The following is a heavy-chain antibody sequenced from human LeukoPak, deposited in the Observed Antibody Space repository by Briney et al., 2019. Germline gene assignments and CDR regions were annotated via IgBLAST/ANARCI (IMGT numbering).Heavy chain of an antibody. CDR2: IKQDGSEK. V-gene: IGHV3-7*02. D-gene: IGHD6-13*01. CDR3: AKLHPGYSSSGNFDY. J-gene: IGHJ4*02. Sequence: GGSLRLSCAASGFTFSSYWMSWVRQAPGKGLEWVANIKQDGSEKYYVDSVKGRFTISRDNAKNLLDLQMNSLRAEDTAVYYCAKLHPGYSSSGNFDYWGQGTLVTVSS. CDR1: GFTFSSYW.